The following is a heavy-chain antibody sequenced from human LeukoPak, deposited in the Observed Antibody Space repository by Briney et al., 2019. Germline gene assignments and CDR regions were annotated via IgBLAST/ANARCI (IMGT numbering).Heavy chain of an antibody. J-gene: IGHJ4*02. D-gene: IGHD3-16*02. CDR1: GFTFSSYA. CDR2: ISGSACST. V-gene: IGHV3-23*01. CDR3: AKCGERDYVWGSYRYSERYYFDY. Sequence: GGSLRLSCAASGFTFSSYAVSWVRQAPGEGLEWVSSISGSACSTYYAACVKGRFTISRDNSKNTLYLQMNSLSAEDTAVYYCAKCGERDYVWGSYRYSERYYFDYWGQGTLVTVSS.